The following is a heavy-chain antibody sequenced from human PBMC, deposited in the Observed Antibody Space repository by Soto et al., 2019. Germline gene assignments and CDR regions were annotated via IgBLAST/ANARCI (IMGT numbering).Heavy chain of an antibody. CDR3: ATGKKKLRFLEWSYYGMDV. J-gene: IGHJ6*02. Sequence: ASVKVSCKASGGTFSSYAISWVRQAPGQGLEWMGGIIPIFGTANYAQKFQGRVTITADKSTSTAYMELSSLRSEDTAVCYCATGKKKLRFLEWSYYGMDVWGQGTTVTVSS. D-gene: IGHD3-3*01. V-gene: IGHV1-69*06. CDR1: GGTFSSYA. CDR2: IIPIFGTA.